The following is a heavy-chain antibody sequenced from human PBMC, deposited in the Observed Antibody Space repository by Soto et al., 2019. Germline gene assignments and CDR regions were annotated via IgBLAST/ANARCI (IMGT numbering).Heavy chain of an antibody. D-gene: IGHD3-10*01. CDR2: IIPMFGTE. Sequence: QVQLVQSGAEVKKPGSLVKVSCKASGGTFSAYAISWVRQAPGQGLEWMGGIIPMFGTENHAQKFQGRVIITADKSTRTAYMELSSLRSEDTAIYYCARDATGSFGDFDLWGRGTLVTVSS. CDR3: ARDATGSFGDFDL. J-gene: IGHJ2*01. V-gene: IGHV1-69*06. CDR1: GGTFSAYA.